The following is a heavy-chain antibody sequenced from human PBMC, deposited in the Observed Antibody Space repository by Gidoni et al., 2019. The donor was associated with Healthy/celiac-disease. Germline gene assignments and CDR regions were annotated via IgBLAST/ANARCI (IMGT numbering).Heavy chain of an antibody. V-gene: IGHV3-30*04. D-gene: IGHD1-26*01. CDR1: GFTFSSYA. J-gene: IGHJ6*02. CDR3: ARDQGGIVGATGGMDV. CDR2: ISYDGSNK. Sequence: QVQLVESGGGVVQPGRSLRLSCAASGFTFSSYAMHWVRQAPGKGLEWVAVISYDGSNKYYADSVKGRFTISRDNSKNTLYLQMNSLRAEDTAVYYCARDQGGIVGATGGMDVWGQGTTVTVSS.